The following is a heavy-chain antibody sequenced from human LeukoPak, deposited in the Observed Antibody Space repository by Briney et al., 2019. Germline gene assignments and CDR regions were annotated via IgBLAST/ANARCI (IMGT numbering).Heavy chain of an antibody. CDR3: ARVNVRYYFDY. V-gene: IGHV1-18*04. J-gene: IGHJ4*02. CDR1: GYTFTGYY. CDR2: ISAYNGNT. D-gene: IGHD2-8*01. Sequence: ASVKVSCKASGYTFTGYYMHWVRQAPGQGLEWMGWISAYNGNTNYAQKLQGRVTMTTDTSTSTAYMELRSLRSDDTAVYYCARVNVRYYFDYWGQGTLVTVSS.